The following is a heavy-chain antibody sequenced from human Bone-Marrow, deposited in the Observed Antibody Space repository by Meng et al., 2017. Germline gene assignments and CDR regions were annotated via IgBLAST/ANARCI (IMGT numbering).Heavy chain of an antibody. Sequence: EVQLVESGGGFVKPGGSLRLSGAASGFTFSNAWMTWVRQAPGKGLEWIGRMKSNVDGGTVDYAAAVKGRFFISRDDSENTFYLQMNSLKTEDTAVYYCSGHVDYWGHGTLVTVSS. CDR3: SGHVDY. J-gene: IGHJ4*01. CDR1: GFTFSNAW. V-gene: IGHV3-15*01. CDR2: MKSNVDGGTV.